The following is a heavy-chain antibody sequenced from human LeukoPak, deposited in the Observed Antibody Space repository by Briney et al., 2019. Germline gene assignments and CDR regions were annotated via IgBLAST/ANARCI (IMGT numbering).Heavy chain of an antibody. Sequence: SETLSLTCTVSGGSLSGHYWSWIRQPPGKRLEWIGYVSYTGRTKYNPSLQSRVTISIDTSKSQFSLKLTSVTSADTAVYYCARDWFDPWGQGTLVTVSS. CDR3: ARDWFDP. CDR2: VSYTGRT. CDR1: GGSLSGHY. J-gene: IGHJ5*02. V-gene: IGHV4-59*11.